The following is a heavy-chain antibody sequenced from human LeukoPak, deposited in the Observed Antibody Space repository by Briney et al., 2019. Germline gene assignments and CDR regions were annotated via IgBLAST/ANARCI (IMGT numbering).Heavy chain of an antibody. CDR3: ARDRDTAMVY. D-gene: IGHD5-18*01. CDR2: IYSGGNT. V-gene: IGHV3-66*01. CDR1: GFTVSSNY. J-gene: IGHJ4*02. Sequence: GGSLRLSCAVSGFTVSSNYMSWVRQAPGEGLEWVSVIYSGGNTYYADSVKGRFTISRDNAKNSLYLQMNSLRAEDTAVYYCARDRDTAMVYWGQGTLVTVSS.